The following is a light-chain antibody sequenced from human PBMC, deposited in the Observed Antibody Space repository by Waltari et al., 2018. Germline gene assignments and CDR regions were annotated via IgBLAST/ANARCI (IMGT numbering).Light chain of an antibody. J-gene: IGLJ3*02. CDR3: SSFTTSSTLV. Sequence: QSALTQPASMSGSPGQSITISCTGSSSDVGGYHYVSWYRQHPGQAPKLIIYEVTYRPPGVSNRFSGSKSGNTASLTISVLQAEDEADYYCSSFTTSSTLVFGGGTKLTVL. CDR1: SSDVGGYHY. V-gene: IGLV2-14*01. CDR2: EVT.